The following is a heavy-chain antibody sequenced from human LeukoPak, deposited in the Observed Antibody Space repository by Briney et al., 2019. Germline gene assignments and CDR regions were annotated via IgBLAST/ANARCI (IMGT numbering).Heavy chain of an antibody. CDR2: IYNNGRI. J-gene: IGHJ4*02. Sequence: PSETLSLTCTVSGGSISGYYWTWIRQPPGKGLEWVGYIYNNGRINYNPSLKSRVTISEDTSKNQFSPKLRSVTAADTAVYYCARDSVGAPGWFDYWGQGALVTVSS. CDR3: ARDSVGAPGWFDY. V-gene: IGHV4-59*01. CDR1: GGSISGYY. D-gene: IGHD1-26*01.